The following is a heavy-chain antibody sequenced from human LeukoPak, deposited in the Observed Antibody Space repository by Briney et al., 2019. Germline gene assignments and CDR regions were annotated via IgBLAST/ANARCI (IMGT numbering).Heavy chain of an antibody. J-gene: IGHJ3*02. D-gene: IGHD1-26*01. CDR1: GGSFSGYY. CDR2: INHSGST. CDR3: ARELPIVEGDLDAFDI. V-gene: IGHV4-34*01. Sequence: PSETLSLTCAVYGGSFSGYYWSWIRQPPGKGLEWIGEINHSGSTNYNPSLKSRVTISVDTSKNQFSLKLSSVTAADTAVYYCARELPIVEGDLDAFDIWGQGTLVTVSS.